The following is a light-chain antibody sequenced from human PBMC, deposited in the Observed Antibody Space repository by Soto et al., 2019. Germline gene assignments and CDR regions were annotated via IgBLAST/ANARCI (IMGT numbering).Light chain of an antibody. CDR2: DVS. V-gene: IGLV2-14*01. Sequence: QSALTQPASVSGSPGQSVTISCTGTSSDVGGYNSVSWYQQHPGKAPKLMIYDVSNRPSGVSNRFSDSKSGNTASLTISGLQAEDEADYYCSSYTSNSTRVFGTGTKVTVL. CDR3: SSYTSNSTRV. J-gene: IGLJ1*01. CDR1: SSDVGGYNS.